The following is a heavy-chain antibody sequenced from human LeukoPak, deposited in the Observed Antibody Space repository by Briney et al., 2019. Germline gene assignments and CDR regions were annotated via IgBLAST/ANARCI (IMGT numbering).Heavy chain of an antibody. CDR1: GFIFANAW. Sequence: TGGSLRLSCAASGFIFANAWMSWVRQAPGKGLEWVGRIKSKTDGGTTEYAAPVKGRFIISRDDSKKTLFLQMNSLKTEDTAVYFCTTVIRRDWRAVDNWFAPWGQGTLVTVSS. V-gene: IGHV3-15*01. CDR3: TTVIRRDWRAVDNWFAP. J-gene: IGHJ5*02. D-gene: IGHD2-21*02. CDR2: IKSKTDGGTT.